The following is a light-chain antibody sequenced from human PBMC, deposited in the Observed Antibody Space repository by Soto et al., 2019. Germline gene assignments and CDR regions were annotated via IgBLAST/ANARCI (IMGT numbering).Light chain of an antibody. CDR1: SSDVGGYDH. CDR2: DVT. V-gene: IGLV2-14*03. J-gene: IGLJ3*02. CDR3: SSYTNKDTLL. Sequence: QSALTQPASVSGSPGQSITLSCTGTSSDVGGYDHVSWYQQHPGKAPKLIIYDVTVRPSGISPRFSVSKSDNTASLAVSGLQPEDEADYYCSSYTNKDTLLFGGGTKLTVL.